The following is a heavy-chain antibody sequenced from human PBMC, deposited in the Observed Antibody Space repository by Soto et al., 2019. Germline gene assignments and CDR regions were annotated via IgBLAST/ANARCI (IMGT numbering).Heavy chain of an antibody. V-gene: IGHV3-23*01. CDR1: GFTFGSYA. CDR3: ATPYSSSWFSLFDY. J-gene: IGHJ4*02. CDR2: IGAGYGT. D-gene: IGHD6-13*01. Sequence: EVQLLESGGGLVQPGGSLRLSCAASGFTFGSYAMSWVRQAPGKGLEWVSSIGAGYGTYYADSVKGRFTISRDNSKNTLYLQMNSLRAEDTAIYYCATPYSSSWFSLFDYWGQGSLVTVSS.